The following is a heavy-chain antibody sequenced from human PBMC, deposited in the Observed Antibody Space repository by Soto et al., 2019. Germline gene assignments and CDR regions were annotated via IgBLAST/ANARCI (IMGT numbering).Heavy chain of an antibody. D-gene: IGHD6-19*01. CDR1: GGSISSHY. J-gene: IGHJ4*02. CDR3: ARAVEMYASGWYYFDY. Sequence: QVQLQESGPGLVKPSETLSLTCTVSGGSISSHYWSWIRQPPGKGLEWIGFIYYSESSNYNPSLQRRVTISGDTSKNQFSRRLTSVTAADTAVYYCARAVEMYASGWYYFDYWGQGTLVTVSS. V-gene: IGHV4-59*11. CDR2: IYYSESS.